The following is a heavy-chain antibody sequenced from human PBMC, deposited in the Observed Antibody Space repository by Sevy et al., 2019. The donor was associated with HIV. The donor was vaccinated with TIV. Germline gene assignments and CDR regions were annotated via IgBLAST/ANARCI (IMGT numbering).Heavy chain of an antibody. Sequence: GGSLRLSCAASGFTFSSYAMHWVRQAPGKGLEWVAVISYDGSNKYYADSVKGRFTISRDNSKNTLSLQMNSLRAEDTAVYYCARAVWYYYGSGPPGWFDPWGQGTLVTVSS. V-gene: IGHV3-30-3*01. J-gene: IGHJ5*02. CDR2: ISYDGSNK. CDR3: ARAVWYYYGSGPPGWFDP. CDR1: GFTFSSYA. D-gene: IGHD3-10*01.